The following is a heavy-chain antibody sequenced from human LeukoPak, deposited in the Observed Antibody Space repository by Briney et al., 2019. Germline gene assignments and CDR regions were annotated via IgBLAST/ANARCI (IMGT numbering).Heavy chain of an antibody. CDR3: ARAGTTVPLYYFDY. D-gene: IGHD4-17*01. J-gene: IGHJ4*02. V-gene: IGHV4-30-2*01. CDR1: GGSISSGGYS. Sequence: SQTLSLTCAVSGGSISSGGYSWSWIRQPPGKGLEWIVYIYHSGSTYYNPSLKSRVTISVDRSKNQFSLKLSSVTAADTAVYYCARAGTTVPLYYFDYWGQGTLVTVSS. CDR2: IYHSGST.